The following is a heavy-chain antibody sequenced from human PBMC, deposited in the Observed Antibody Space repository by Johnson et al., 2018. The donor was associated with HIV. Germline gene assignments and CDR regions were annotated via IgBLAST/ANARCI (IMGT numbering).Heavy chain of an antibody. CDR2: INWNGGST. D-gene: IGHD1-7*01. J-gene: IGHJ3*01. V-gene: IGHV3-20*04. CDR1: GFKLYEYD. CDR3: ARAPYNWNLGLFDAFDV. Sequence: EQLVVSGGDVVRPGGSLRISCVASGFKLYEYDVSWVRQVPGKGLEWVSGINWNGGSTGYADSVKGRFTISRDNAKNSLYLQMNSLRAEDTALYYCARAPYNWNLGLFDAFDVWAKGQRSPSLQ.